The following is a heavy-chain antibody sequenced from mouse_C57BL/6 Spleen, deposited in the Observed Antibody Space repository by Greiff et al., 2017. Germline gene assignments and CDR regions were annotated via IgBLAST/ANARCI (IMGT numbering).Heavy chain of an antibody. V-gene: IGHV7-1*01. J-gene: IGHJ3*01. Sequence: EVHLVESGGGLVQSGRSLRLSCATSGFTFSDFYMEWVRQAPGKGLEWIATSRNKANDYTTEYSASVKGRFIVSKDTSQSILYLQMNALSAEDTAIYYCASDERRAAVPFAYWGQGTLVTVSA. CDR3: ASDERRAAVPFAY. D-gene: IGHD3-3*01. CDR1: GFTFSDFY. CDR2: SRNKANDYTT.